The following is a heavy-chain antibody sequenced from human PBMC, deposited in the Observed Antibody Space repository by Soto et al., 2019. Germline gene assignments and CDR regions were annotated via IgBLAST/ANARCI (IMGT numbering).Heavy chain of an antibody. V-gene: IGHV3-21*01. J-gene: IGHJ6*03. CDR1: GFTFSSYS. CDR3: ARGWRDIVVVPAARYYMDV. D-gene: IGHD2-2*01. Sequence: EVQLVESGGGLVKPGGSLRLSCAASGFTFSSYSMNWVRQAPGKGLEWVSSISSSSSYIYYADSVKGRFTISRDNAKNSLYLQMNSPRAEDTAVYYCARGWRDIVVVPAARYYMDVWGKGTTVTVSS. CDR2: ISSSSSYI.